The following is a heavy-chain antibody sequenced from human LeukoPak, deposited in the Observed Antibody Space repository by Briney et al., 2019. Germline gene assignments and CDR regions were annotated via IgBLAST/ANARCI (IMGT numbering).Heavy chain of an antibody. CDR2: IYQSGST. Sequence: SETLSLTCTVSGFSISSDYYWGWIRQPPGKGLEWIGSIYQSGSTYYNSSLKSRATMSVDTSKNQFSLKLSSVTAADTAVYYCARGGVCSSTSCNGDAPYYYYYMDVWGKGTTVTVSS. CDR1: GFSISSDYY. J-gene: IGHJ6*03. CDR3: ARGGVCSSTSCNGDAPYYYYYMDV. D-gene: IGHD2-2*01. V-gene: IGHV4-38-2*02.